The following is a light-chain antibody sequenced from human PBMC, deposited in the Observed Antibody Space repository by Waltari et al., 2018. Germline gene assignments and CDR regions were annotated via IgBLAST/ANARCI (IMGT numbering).Light chain of an antibody. CDR3: CSYAGSYTFEV. V-gene: IGLV2-11*01. Sequence: QSALTQPRSVSGSPGQSVTISCPGPSSDVGGYNYVPWYQQHPGKAPKLMIYDVSKRPSGVPDRFSGSKSGNTASLTISGLQAEDEADYYCCSYAGSYTFEVFGTGTKVTVL. J-gene: IGLJ1*01. CDR1: SSDVGGYNY. CDR2: DVS.